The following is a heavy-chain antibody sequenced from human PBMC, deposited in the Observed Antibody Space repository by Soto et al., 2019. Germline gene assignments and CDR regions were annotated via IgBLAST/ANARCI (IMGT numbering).Heavy chain of an antibody. CDR1: GVSISSGGYS. CDR2: IYHSGST. CDR3: ARGYGYYDSSGYYYYFDY. Sequence: PSETLSLTCAVSGVSISSGGYSWSWIRQPPGKGLEWIGYIYHSGSTYYNPSLKSRVTISVDGSKNQFSLKLSSVTAADTAVYYCARGYGYYDSSGYYYYFDYWGQGTLVTVSS. D-gene: IGHD3-22*01. J-gene: IGHJ4*02. V-gene: IGHV4-30-2*01.